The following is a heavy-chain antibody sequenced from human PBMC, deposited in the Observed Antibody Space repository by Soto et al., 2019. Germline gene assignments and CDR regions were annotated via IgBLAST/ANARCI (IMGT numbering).Heavy chain of an antibody. CDR1: GGSIRSGGFY. Sequence: SGTLSLTCTVSGGSIRSGGFYWGWVRQPPGKGLEWIGSIYYSGSTYYNPSLKSRVTISVDTSKNQFSLKLSSVTAADTAVYYCARRRSKGGWFDPWGQGTLVTVSS. V-gene: IGHV4-39*01. CDR2: IYYSGST. J-gene: IGHJ5*02. CDR3: ARRRSKGGWFDP. D-gene: IGHD4-4*01.